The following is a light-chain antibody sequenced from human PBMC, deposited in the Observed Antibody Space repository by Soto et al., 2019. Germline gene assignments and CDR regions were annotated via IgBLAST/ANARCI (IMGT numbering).Light chain of an antibody. CDR2: GAS. CDR1: QSVTANY. CDR3: QQYGISPRT. V-gene: IGKV3-20*01. Sequence: EIALTQSPGTLSLSPGERATLSCRASQSVTANYLAWYQQKPGQAPRLLIYGASSRATGIPDRFSGSGSGTAFTLTISRLEPEEFAVYYCQQYGISPRTFGQGTKLEI. J-gene: IGKJ2*01.